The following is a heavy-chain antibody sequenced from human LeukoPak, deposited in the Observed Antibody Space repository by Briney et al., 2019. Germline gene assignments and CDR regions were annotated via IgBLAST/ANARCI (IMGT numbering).Heavy chain of an antibody. CDR2: MYYTGST. CDR1: DGSISDYH. J-gene: IGHJ6*02. D-gene: IGHD2-21*02. V-gene: IGHV4-59*08. Sequence: PSETLSLTCTVSDGSISDYHWSWIRQPPGKGLEWIGYMYYTGSTNYHPSLKSRVSISVDTSKRQFSLKLRSVTAADTAVYYCARHLYCGGDCYSGRNHYYGLDVWGQGRTVTVSS. CDR3: ARHLYCGGDCYSGRNHYYGLDV.